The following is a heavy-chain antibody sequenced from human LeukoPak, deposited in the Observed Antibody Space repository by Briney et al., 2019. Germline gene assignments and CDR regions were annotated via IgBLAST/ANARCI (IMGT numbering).Heavy chain of an antibody. CDR1: GGSFSGYY. V-gene: IGHV4-34*01. Sequence: SETLSLTCAVYGGSFSGYYWSWIRQPPGKGLEWIGEINHSGSTNYNPSLKSRVTISVDTSKNQFSLKLSSVTAADTAVYYCARAYCSSTSCYIGGWYYYYYGMDVWGQGTTVTVSS. CDR2: INHSGST. J-gene: IGHJ6*02. D-gene: IGHD2-2*02. CDR3: ARAYCSSTSCYIGGWYYYYYGMDV.